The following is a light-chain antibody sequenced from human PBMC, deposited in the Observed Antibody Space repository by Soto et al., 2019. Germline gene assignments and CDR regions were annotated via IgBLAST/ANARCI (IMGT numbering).Light chain of an antibody. CDR2: GAS. Sequence: EIVMTQSPGTLSVSPGERATLSCRASENLNTNLAWYQQRPGQAPRLLIYGASTRATGVPARFTGSGSGTDFTLTISSLQFEDFAVYFCQQYNNWPRTFGQGTKLEIK. CDR1: ENLNTN. CDR3: QQYNNWPRT. J-gene: IGKJ2*01. V-gene: IGKV3-15*01.